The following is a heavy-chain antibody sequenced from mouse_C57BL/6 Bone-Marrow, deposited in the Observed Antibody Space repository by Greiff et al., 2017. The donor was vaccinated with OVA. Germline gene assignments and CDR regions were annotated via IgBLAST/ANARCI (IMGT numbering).Heavy chain of an antibody. J-gene: IGHJ2*01. CDR2: ILPGSGST. Sequence: QVQLQQSGAELMKPGASVKLSCKASGYTFTGYWIEWVKQRPGHGLEWIGEILPGSGSTNYNEKFKGKATFTADPSSNTAYMQLSSLTTEDSAIYDCARNPFYCYDLVLVDYWGQGKTRTVTS. D-gene: IGHD1-1*01. CDR1: GYTFTGYW. CDR3: ARNPFYCYDLVLVDY. V-gene: IGHV1-9*01.